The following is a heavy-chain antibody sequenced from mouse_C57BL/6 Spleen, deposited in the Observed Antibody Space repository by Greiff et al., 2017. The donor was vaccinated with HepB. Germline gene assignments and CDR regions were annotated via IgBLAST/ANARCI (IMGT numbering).Heavy chain of an antibody. V-gene: IGHV5-16*01. CDR2: INYDGSST. CDR1: GFTFSDYY. D-gene: IGHD1-1*01. J-gene: IGHJ2*01. Sequence: EVMLVESEGGLVQPGSSMKLSCTASGFTFSDYYMAWVRQVPEKGLEWVANINYDGSSTYYLDSLKSRFIISRDNAKNILYLQMSSLKSEDTATYYCARDEGDYYGSYYFDYWGQGTTLTVSS. CDR3: ARDEGDYYGSYYFDY.